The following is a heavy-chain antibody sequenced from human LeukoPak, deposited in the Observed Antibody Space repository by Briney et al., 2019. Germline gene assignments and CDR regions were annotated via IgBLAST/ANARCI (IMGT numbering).Heavy chain of an antibody. CDR1: GYTFTGYY. Sequence: APVKVSCKASGYTFTGYYMHWVRQAPGQGLEWMGWINPNSGGTNYAQKFQGRVTTTRDTSISTAYMELSRLRSDDTAVYYCARAGNLFYWFDPWGQGTLVTVSS. CDR2: INPNSGGT. CDR3: ARAGNLFYWFDP. V-gene: IGHV1-2*02. D-gene: IGHD1-1*01. J-gene: IGHJ5*02.